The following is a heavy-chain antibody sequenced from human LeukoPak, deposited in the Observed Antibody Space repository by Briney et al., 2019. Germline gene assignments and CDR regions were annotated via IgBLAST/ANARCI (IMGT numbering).Heavy chain of an antibody. V-gene: IGHV1-2*02. CDR2: INPNSGGT. Sequence: ASVTVSCKASGYTFTGYYMHWVRQAPGQGLEWMGWINPNSGGTNYAQKFQGRVTMTRDTSISTAYMELSRLRSDDTAVYYCARGQAGKYYYDSSGYYYTWGQGTLVTVSS. J-gene: IGHJ5*02. D-gene: IGHD3-22*01. CDR3: ARGQAGKYYYDSSGYYYT. CDR1: GYTFTGYY.